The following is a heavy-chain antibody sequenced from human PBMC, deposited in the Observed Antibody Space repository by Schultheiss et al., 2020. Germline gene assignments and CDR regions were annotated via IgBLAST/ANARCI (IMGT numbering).Heavy chain of an antibody. CDR2: ISSSSSYI. CDR1: GFTFSNYN. D-gene: IGHD4-17*01. J-gene: IGHJ6*02. V-gene: IGHV3-21*01. CDR3: ARLNGDYAVYYYYGMDV. Sequence: VGSLRLSCAASGFTFSNYNMNWVRRAPGKGLEWVSSISSSSSYIYYADSVKGRFTISRDNAKNSLYLQMNSLRAEDTAVYYCARLNGDYAVYYYYGMDVWGQGTTVTVSS.